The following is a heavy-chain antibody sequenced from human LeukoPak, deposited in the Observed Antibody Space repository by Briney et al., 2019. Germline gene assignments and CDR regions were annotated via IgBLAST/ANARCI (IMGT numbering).Heavy chain of an antibody. CDR1: GGSFRGYY. CDR3: ARPLVSPRRTYYDILTGSGWFDP. J-gene: IGHJ5*02. D-gene: IGHD3-9*01. Sequence: PSQTLSLTCAVYGGSFRGYYWSWIRQPSGTGLEWIGEINHSGSTNYNPSLKSRVPISVDTSKNQFSLKLRSVTAADTAVYYCARPLVSPRRTYYDILTGSGWFDPWGQGTLVTVSS. V-gene: IGHV4-34*01. CDR2: INHSGST.